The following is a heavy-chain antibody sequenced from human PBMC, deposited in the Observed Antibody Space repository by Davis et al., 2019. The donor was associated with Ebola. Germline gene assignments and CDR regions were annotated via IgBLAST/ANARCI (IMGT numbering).Heavy chain of an antibody. CDR2: IYPGDSDT. CDR1: GYSFTSYW. D-gene: IGHD4-17*01. Sequence: PGGSLRLSCKGSGYSFTSYWIGWVRQMPGKGLEWMGIIYPGDSDTRYSPSFQGQVTISADKSISTAYLQWSSLKASDTAMYYCATSVLFGDHLTASFDYWGQGTLVTVSS. J-gene: IGHJ4*02. CDR3: ATSVLFGDHLTASFDY. V-gene: IGHV5-51*01.